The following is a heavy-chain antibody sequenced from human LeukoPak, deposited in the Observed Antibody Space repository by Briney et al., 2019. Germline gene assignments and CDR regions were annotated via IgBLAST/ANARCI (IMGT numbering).Heavy chain of an antibody. Sequence: SETLSLTCAVYGGSFSGCHWSWIRQPPGKGLEWIGEINHSGSTNYNPSLKRRVTISVDTSKNQFSLKLSSVTAADTAVYYCARASRYYDSSGLDYWGQGTLVTVSS. V-gene: IGHV4-34*01. CDR1: GGSFSGCH. D-gene: IGHD3-22*01. CDR3: ARASRYYDSSGLDY. J-gene: IGHJ4*02. CDR2: INHSGST.